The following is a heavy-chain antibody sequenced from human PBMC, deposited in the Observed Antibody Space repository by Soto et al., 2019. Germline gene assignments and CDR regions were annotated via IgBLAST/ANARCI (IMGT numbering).Heavy chain of an antibody. CDR2: IYYSGST. CDR3: ARGVGREDYYYYYMDV. V-gene: IGHV4-59*12. J-gene: IGHJ6*03. Sequence: SETLSLTCTVSGGSISSYYWSWIRQPPGKGLEWIGYIYYSGSTNYNPSLKSRVTISVDTSKNQFSLKLSSVTAADTAVYCCARGVGREDYYYYYMDVWGKGTTVTVSS. CDR1: GGSISSYY.